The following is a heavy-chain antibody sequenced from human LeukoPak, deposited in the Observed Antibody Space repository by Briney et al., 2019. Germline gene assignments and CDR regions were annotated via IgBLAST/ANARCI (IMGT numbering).Heavy chain of an antibody. CDR3: ARARGSDSSSDYYMDV. Sequence: ASVKVSCKASGYTFTSYYMHWVRQAPGQGLEWMGIINPSGGSTSYAQKFQGRVTMTRDTSTSTVYMGLSRLRSEDTAVYYCARARGSDSSSDYYMDVWGKGTTVTVSS. D-gene: IGHD6-13*01. V-gene: IGHV1-46*01. J-gene: IGHJ6*03. CDR1: GYTFTSYY. CDR2: INPSGGST.